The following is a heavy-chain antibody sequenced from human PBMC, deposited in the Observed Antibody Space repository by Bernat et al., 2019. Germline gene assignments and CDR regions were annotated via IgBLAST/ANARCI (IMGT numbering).Heavy chain of an antibody. Sequence: QVQLVQSGAEVKKPGSSVKVSCKASGGTFSSYTISWVRQAPGQGLEWMGRIIPILGIANYAQKFQGRVTITADKSTSTAYMELSSLRSEDTAVYYCARGPWRGDILAAPDYWGQGTLVTVSS. V-gene: IGHV1-69*02. CDR2: IIPILGIA. CDR3: ARGPWRGDILAAPDY. D-gene: IGHD3-9*01. CDR1: GGTFSSYT. J-gene: IGHJ4*02.